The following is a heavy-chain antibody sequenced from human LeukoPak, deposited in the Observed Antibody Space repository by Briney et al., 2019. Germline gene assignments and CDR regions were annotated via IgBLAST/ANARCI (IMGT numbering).Heavy chain of an antibody. Sequence: PGGSLRLSCAASGFTFSSYAMSWVRQAPGKGLEWVSAISGSGGSTYYADSVKGRFTISRDNSKNTLYLQMNSLRAEDTAVYYCAKVDTTTWYKARQIDYWGQGTLLTVSS. V-gene: IGHV3-23*01. CDR1: GFTFSSYA. D-gene: IGHD2/OR15-2a*01. J-gene: IGHJ4*02. CDR2: ISGSGGST. CDR3: AKVDTTTWYKARQIDY.